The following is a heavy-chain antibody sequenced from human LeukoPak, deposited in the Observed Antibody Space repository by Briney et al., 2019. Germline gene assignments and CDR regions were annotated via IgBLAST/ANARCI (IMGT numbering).Heavy chain of an antibody. CDR1: GFTFSSYA. Sequence: PGGSLRLSCAVSGFTFSSYAMSWVRQPPGKGQEWIGSSYHSGNTYSNPSLQSRVTISVDTSKNKFSLKLSSVTAADTAVYYCARPIRGGYSYGYDYWGQGTLVTVSS. V-gene: IGHV4-38-2*01. J-gene: IGHJ4*02. CDR2: SYHSGNT. CDR3: ARPIRGGYSYGYDY. D-gene: IGHD5-18*01.